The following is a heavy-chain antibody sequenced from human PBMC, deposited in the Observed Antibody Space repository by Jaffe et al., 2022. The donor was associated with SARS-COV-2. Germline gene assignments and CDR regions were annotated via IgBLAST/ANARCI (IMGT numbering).Heavy chain of an antibody. D-gene: IGHD5-12*01. V-gene: IGHV3-30*18. CDR2: ISYDGSNK. Sequence: QVQLVESGGGVVQPGRSLRLSCAASGFTFSSYGMHWVRQAPGKGLEWVAVISYDGSNKYYADSVKGRFTISRDNSKNTLYLQMNSLRAEDTAVYYCAKDLSLVLKWLHYGMDVWGQGTTVTVSS. J-gene: IGHJ6*02. CDR3: AKDLSLVLKWLHYGMDV. CDR1: GFTFSSYG.